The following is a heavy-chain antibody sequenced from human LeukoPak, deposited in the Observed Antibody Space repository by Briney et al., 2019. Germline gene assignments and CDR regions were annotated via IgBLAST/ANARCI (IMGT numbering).Heavy chain of an antibody. CDR3: ARVYCSGGKCQLDY. Sequence: PGGSLRLSCAASGFTFSNYAMNWVRQGPGKGLEYVSGISNNGGSTYYANSVKGRFTISRDNSKNTLYLQMGSLRAEDMAVYYCARVYCSGGKCQLDYRGQGTLVTVSS. CDR1: GFTFSNYA. CDR2: ISNNGGST. J-gene: IGHJ4*02. V-gene: IGHV3-64*01. D-gene: IGHD2-15*01.